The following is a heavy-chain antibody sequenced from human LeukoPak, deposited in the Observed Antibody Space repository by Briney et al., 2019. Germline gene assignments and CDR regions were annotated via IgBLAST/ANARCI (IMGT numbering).Heavy chain of an antibody. CDR1: GFTFSSYW. J-gene: IGHJ3*02. D-gene: IGHD6-19*01. CDR2: INSDGSST. CDR3: ARDKRPSGYSSGWYWGDAFDI. Sequence: PGGSLRLSCAASGFTFSSYWMHWVRQAPGKGLVWVSRINSDGSSTSYADSAKGRFTIYRDNAKNTLYLQMNSLRAEDTAVYYCARDKRPSGYSSGWYWGDAFDIWGQGTMVTVSS. V-gene: IGHV3-74*01.